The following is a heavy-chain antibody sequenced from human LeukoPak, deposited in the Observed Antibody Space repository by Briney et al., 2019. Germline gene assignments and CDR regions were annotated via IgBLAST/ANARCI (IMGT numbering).Heavy chain of an antibody. D-gene: IGHD3-22*01. V-gene: IGHV1-69-2*01. CDR1: GYTFTDHY. CDR3: ARDPPHYYDSSGYYYY. Sequence: GATVKISCKASGYTFTDHYIHWVNKAPGKGLEWGGLVDPEEGEAISAQKFQGRVTISADTSTDTAYLELTSLRSDDTAVYYCARDPPHYYDSSGYYYYWGQGTLVTVSS. J-gene: IGHJ4*02. CDR2: VDPEEGEA.